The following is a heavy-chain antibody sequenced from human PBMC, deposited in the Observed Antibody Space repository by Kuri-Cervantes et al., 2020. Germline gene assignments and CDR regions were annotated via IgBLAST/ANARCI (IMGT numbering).Heavy chain of an antibody. CDR3: TSAQGGSGMDV. CDR2: IRSKANSYAT. D-gene: IGHD3-16*01. Sequence: GESLKISCAASGFTFSDYYMSWIRQASGKGLEWVGRIRSKANSYATAYAASVKGRFTISRDDSKNTAYLQMNSLKTEDTAVYYCTSAQGGSGMDVWGQGTTVTVSS. V-gene: IGHV3-73*01. CDR1: GFTFSDYY. J-gene: IGHJ6*02.